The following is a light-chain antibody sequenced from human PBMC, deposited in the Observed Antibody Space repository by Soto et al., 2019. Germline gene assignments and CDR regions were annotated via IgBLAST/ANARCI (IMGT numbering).Light chain of an antibody. J-gene: IGKJ1*01. CDR3: QQYGSIPWT. V-gene: IGKV3-20*01. Sequence: VLWKSPATLSLSPGERATLSCRASQDVSRYLAWYQQKPGQAPRLLIYDASSRATGIPDRFSGSGSGTDFTLTISRLEPEDFAVYYCQQYGSIPWTFGQGTKVDIK. CDR1: QDVSRY. CDR2: DAS.